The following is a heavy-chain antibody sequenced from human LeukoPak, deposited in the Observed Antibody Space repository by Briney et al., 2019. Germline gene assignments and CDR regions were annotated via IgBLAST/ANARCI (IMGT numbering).Heavy chain of an antibody. J-gene: IGHJ4*02. CDR1: GFTFSTYA. Sequence: GRSLRLSCAASGFTFSTYAMSWVRQAPGKGLEWVSTISGSGGSTYYADSVKGRFTISRDSSKNTLYLQMNSLRAEDTAEYYCVKGYYYDSSIYFDYWGQGTLVTVSS. D-gene: IGHD3-22*01. CDR3: VKGYYYDSSIYFDY. CDR2: ISGSGGST. V-gene: IGHV3-23*01.